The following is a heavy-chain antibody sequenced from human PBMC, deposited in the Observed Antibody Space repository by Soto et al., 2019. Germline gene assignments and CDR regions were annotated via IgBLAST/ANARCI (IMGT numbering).Heavy chain of an antibody. CDR3: ARANCSSTSCYSHNWFDP. CDR2: IIPIFGTA. V-gene: IGHV1-69*13. D-gene: IGHD2-2*01. J-gene: IGHJ5*02. CDR1: GGTFSSYA. Sequence: SVKVSCKASGGTFSSYAISWVRQAPGQGLEWMGGIIPIFGTANYAQKFQGRVTITADESTSTAYMELSSLRSEDTAVYYCARANCSSTSCYSHNWFDPWGQGTLVTVSS.